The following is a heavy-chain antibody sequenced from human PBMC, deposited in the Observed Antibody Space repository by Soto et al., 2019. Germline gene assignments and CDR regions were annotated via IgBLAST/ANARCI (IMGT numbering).Heavy chain of an antibody. CDR2: ISGSGGST. D-gene: IGHD4-17*01. V-gene: IGHV3-23*01. Sequence: GGSLRLSCAASGFTFSSYAMSWVRQAPGKGLEWVSAISGSGGSTYYADSVKGRFTISRDNSKNTLYLQMNSLRAEDTAVYYCAKDGHGDARTYYYYYYGMDVWGQGTTVTVS. CDR3: AKDGHGDARTYYYYYYGMDV. J-gene: IGHJ6*02. CDR1: GFTFSSYA.